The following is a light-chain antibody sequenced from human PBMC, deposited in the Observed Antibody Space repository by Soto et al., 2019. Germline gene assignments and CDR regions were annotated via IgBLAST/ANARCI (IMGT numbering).Light chain of an antibody. CDR3: SAWDDRLNVVL. J-gene: IGLJ2*01. CDR2: GNH. Sequence: QSVLTQPPSASGTPGQRVTISCSGSSSNIGSHTVNWYHQLPGTAPTVLNYGNHQRPSGVPDRVSGSKSGTSASLAVSGLQSEDEGDYDCSAWDDRLNVVLFGGGTKLTVL. CDR1: SSNIGSHT. V-gene: IGLV1-44*01.